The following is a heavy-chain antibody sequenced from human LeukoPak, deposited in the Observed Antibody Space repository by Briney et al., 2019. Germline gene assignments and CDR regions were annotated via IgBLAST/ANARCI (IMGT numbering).Heavy chain of an antibody. J-gene: IGHJ3*01. Sequence: AGGSLRLSCTASGLTFRTYALSGVGQSPGKGWEWRSVIIATCGPTYSAYSLTFPFTISRYNSKNTLYLQMNSLRAEDTAVYYCAKDSQSVAFFLHYAFDLWGQGTIVTVS. CDR3: AKDSQSVAFFLHYAFDL. D-gene: IGHD2/OR15-2a*01. V-gene: IGHV3-23*01. CDR1: GLTFRTYA. CDR2: IIATCGPT.